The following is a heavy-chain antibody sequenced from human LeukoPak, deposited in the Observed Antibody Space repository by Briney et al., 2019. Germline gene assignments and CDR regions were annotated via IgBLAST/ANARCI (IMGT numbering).Heavy chain of an antibody. D-gene: IGHD6-19*01. J-gene: IGHJ4*02. V-gene: IGHV3-23*01. CDR2: ISGSGGST. CDR3: SKEYVAVAGKDY. Sequence: GGSLRLSCAASGFTFSSYAMSWVRQAPGKGLDCVSAISGSGGSTYYADSVKGRFTISRDNSKNTLYLQMNSLRAEDTAVYYCSKEYVAVAGKDYWGQGTLFTVSS. CDR1: GFTFSSYA.